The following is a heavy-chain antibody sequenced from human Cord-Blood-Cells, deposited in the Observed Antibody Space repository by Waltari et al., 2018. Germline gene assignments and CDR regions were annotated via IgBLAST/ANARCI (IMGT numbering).Heavy chain of an antibody. Sequence: QVQLQQWGAGLLKPSETLSLTCAVYGGSFSGYYWSWIRQPPGKGLEWIGEISHSGSTNANPSLKSRVTISVDTSKNQFSLKLSSVTAADTAVYYCAPTPPPYCSGGSCYPAWGQGTLVTVSS. CDR3: APTPPPYCSGGSCYPA. J-gene: IGHJ5*02. CDR2: ISHSGST. CDR1: GGSFSGYY. V-gene: IGHV4-34*01. D-gene: IGHD2-15*01.